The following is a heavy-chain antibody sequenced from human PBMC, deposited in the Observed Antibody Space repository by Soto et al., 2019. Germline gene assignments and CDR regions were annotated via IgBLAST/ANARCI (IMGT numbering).Heavy chain of an antibody. CDR3: ALQPKTYYLDTGGHDGFHI. CDR1: GFSLSNSGVA. D-gene: IGHD3-22*01. J-gene: IGHJ3*02. V-gene: IGHV2-5*02. CDR2: IYWDDDK. Sequence: QITLKESGPTLVRPTQTLTLTCTLSGFSLSNSGVAVGWIRQPPGKALEWLALIYWDDDKRYSPSLESRLLITMDTFTHQVVLTLSDMDPIDTVTYYCALQPKTYYLDTGGHDGFHIWGQGTMVTVSS.